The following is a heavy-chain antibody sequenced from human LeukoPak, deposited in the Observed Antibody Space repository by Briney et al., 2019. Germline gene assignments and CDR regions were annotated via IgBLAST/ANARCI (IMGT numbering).Heavy chain of an antibody. V-gene: IGHV1-8*01. CDR1: GYTFTNYD. CDR3: ARVFSAMVGDYYYYMDV. Sequence: GASVTVSCKASGYTFTNYDINWVRQAPGQGLEWMGWMNPNSGNTGYAQKFQGRVTMTRNTSISTAYMELSSLRSEDTAVYYCARVFSAMVGDYYYYMDVWGKGTTVTVSS. J-gene: IGHJ6*03. D-gene: IGHD5-18*01. CDR2: MNPNSGNT.